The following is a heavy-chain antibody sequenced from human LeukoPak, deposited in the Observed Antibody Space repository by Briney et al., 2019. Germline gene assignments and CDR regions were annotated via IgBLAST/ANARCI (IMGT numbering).Heavy chain of an antibody. CDR2: INHSGST. CDR3: ASRRRYSSSWYIHCFDP. V-gene: IGHV4-34*01. Sequence: PSQTLSLTCAVYSGSFSGYYWSWIRQPPGKGLEWIGEINHSGSTNYNPSLKSRVPISVDTSKNQFSLKLSSVSAADTAVYYCASRRRYSSSWYIHCFDPWGQGTLVTVSS. CDR1: SGSFSGYY. D-gene: IGHD6-13*01. J-gene: IGHJ5*02.